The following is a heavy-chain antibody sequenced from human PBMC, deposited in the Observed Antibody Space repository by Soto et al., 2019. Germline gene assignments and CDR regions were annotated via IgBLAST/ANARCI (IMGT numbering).Heavy chain of an antibody. CDR2: SNHSGGT. Sequence: QVQLHQWGAGLVKPSETLSLTCGVYGGSLSGYYWTWVRQPPGRGLEWIGESNHSGGTKYNPSLKTRVNISLDMSKNQFSLKLNSVTAADPAAYYCARGRGGAREYFYYGMDVWGQGTTVTVSS. J-gene: IGHJ6*02. D-gene: IGHD1-26*01. CDR1: GGSLSGYY. CDR3: ARGRGGAREYFYYGMDV. V-gene: IGHV4-34*01.